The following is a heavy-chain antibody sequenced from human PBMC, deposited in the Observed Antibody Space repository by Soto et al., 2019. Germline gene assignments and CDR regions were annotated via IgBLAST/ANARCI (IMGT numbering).Heavy chain of an antibody. Sequence: QVQLVQSGAEVKKPGASVKVSCKASGYTFTSYAMHWVRQAPGQRLEWMGWINAGNGNTKYSQQFQGRVTITRDTSASTAYMELSSLRSEDTAVYYCAREGGVYGDYFYFDYWGQGTLVTVSS. CDR1: GYTFTSYA. CDR3: AREGGVYGDYFYFDY. D-gene: IGHD4-17*01. J-gene: IGHJ4*02. CDR2: INAGNGNT. V-gene: IGHV1-3*01.